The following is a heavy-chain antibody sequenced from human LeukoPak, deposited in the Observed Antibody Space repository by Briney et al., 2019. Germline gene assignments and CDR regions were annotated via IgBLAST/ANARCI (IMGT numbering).Heavy chain of an antibody. Sequence: PGGSLRLSCAASGFTFSDYYMSWIRQAPGKGLEWVSYISSSGSTIYYADSVKGRFTISRDNAKNSLYLQMNSLRAEDTAVYYWARAPVGYGSGSYYNSRFFDYWGQGTLVTVSS. CDR1: GFTFSDYY. V-gene: IGHV3-11*01. CDR2: ISSSGSTI. D-gene: IGHD3-10*01. J-gene: IGHJ4*02. CDR3: ARAPVGYGSGSYYNSRFFDY.